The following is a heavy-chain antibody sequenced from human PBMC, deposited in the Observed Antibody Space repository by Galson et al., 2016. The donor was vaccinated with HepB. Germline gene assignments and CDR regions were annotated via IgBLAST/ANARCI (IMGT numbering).Heavy chain of an antibody. CDR3: TRVSNAGLTRLDYFLDY. CDR1: GGSLSSNNW. J-gene: IGHJ4*02. CDR2: IYQSGST. V-gene: IGHV4-4*02. D-gene: IGHD3/OR15-3a*01. Sequence: SETLSLTCAVSGGSLSSNNWWNWVRQTPGKGLEWIGEIYQSGSTNYNPSLKSRVTISIDKSKNQFSLKLTSVTAADTAVYYCTRVSNAGLTRLDYFLDYWGQGTLVTVSS.